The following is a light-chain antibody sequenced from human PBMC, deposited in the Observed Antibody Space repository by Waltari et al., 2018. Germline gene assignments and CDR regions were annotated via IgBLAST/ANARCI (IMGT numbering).Light chain of an antibody. CDR1: QSIGRS. V-gene: IGKV6-21*02. Sequence: CRASQSIGRSLHWYQRKPGQSPNLLVKYASQSISGVPSRFSGSGSGTDCTLTSTNLEAEDAATYFCHQSSKLPITFGQGTRLEI. CDR3: HQSSKLPIT. J-gene: IGKJ5*01. CDR2: YAS.